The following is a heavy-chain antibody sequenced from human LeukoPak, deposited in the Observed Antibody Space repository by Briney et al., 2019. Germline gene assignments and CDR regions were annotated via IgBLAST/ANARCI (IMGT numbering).Heavy chain of an antibody. CDR1: GFTFSSYW. CDR2: IISDGSST. D-gene: IGHD3-22*01. CDR3: ARESVKWYYYDSSGYYHFDD. V-gene: IGHV3-74*01. Sequence: AGSLRLSCAASGFTFSSYWMHWVRQAPRKGLVWVSRIISDGSSTNYEDSVKGRFTISRDNAKNTLYLQMNSVRAEDTAVYYCARESVKWYYYDSSGYYHFDDWGQGSLVTV. J-gene: IGHJ4*02.